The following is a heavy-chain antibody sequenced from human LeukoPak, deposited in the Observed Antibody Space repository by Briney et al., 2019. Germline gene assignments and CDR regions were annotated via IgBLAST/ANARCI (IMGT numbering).Heavy chain of an antibody. V-gene: IGHV3-23*01. D-gene: IGHD2/OR15-2a*01. CDR1: GFTFSSYA. Sequence: GGSLRLSCAASGFTFSSYAISWVRQAPGKGPEWVSAISGSGGSTYYADSVKGRFTISRDNSKNTLYLQMNSLRAEDTALYYCAKDYFSVNNWFDPWGQGNLVTVSS. CDR3: AKDYFSVNNWFDP. J-gene: IGHJ5*02. CDR2: ISGSGGST.